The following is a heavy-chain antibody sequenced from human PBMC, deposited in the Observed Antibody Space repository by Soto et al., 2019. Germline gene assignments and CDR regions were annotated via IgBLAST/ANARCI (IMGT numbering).Heavy chain of an antibody. V-gene: IGHV1-69*01. D-gene: IGHD4-4*01. J-gene: IGHJ4*02. Sequence: QVQLVQSGAEVKKPGSSVKVSCKASGGTFSSYAISWVRQAPGQGLEWMGGIIPIFGTANYAQKFQVRVTITADESTSKAYMELIILRSEATAVYYCARDTTVTPVAILYWGQGTLVTVSS. CDR1: GGTFSSYA. CDR3: ARDTTVTPVAILY. CDR2: IIPIFGTA.